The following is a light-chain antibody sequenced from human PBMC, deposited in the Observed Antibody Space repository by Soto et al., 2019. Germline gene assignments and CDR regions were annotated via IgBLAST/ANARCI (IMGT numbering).Light chain of an antibody. CDR1: QSISSW. CDR2: KAS. V-gene: IGKV1-5*03. CDR3: QHYNSYPYT. J-gene: IGKJ2*01. Sequence: DIQMTQSPSTLSASVGDRVTITCRASQSISSWLAWYRQKPGKAPKLLIYKASSLESGVPPRFSGSGSGTDSTPTISSLQPDDFATSYCQHYNSYPYTFGQGTKLEIK.